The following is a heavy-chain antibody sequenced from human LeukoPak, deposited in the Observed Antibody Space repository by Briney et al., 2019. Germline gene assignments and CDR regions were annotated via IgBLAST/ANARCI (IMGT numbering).Heavy chain of an antibody. V-gene: IGHV4-34*01. D-gene: IGHD3-16*02. CDR3: AGALAHRH. J-gene: IGHJ4*02. CDR2: INHSGST. CDR1: GGSFSDYY. Sequence: RPSETLSLTCAVYGGSFSDYYWSWIRQPPGKGLQWIGEINHSGSTNYNPSLKSRVTISVDTSKNQFSLKLSSVTAADTAVYYCAGALAHRHWGQGTLVTVSS.